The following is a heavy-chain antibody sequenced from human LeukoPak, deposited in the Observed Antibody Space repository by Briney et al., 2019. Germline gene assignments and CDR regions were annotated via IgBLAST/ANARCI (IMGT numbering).Heavy chain of an antibody. Sequence: SETLSLTCTVSGGSISSYYWGWIRQPPGKGLEWIGSIYYSGNTYYDASLKSQVSISIDTSKNQFSLRLTSVTAADTAVYYCARQTGSGLFILPGGQGTLVTVSS. CDR2: IYYSGNT. CDR1: GGSISSYY. J-gene: IGHJ4*02. D-gene: IGHD3/OR15-3a*01. V-gene: IGHV4-39*01. CDR3: ARQTGSGLFILP.